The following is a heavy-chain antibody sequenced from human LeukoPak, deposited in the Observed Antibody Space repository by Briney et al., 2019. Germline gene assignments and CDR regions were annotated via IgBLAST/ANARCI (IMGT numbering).Heavy chain of an antibody. CDR2: VCSSGNT. J-gene: IGHJ6*02. CDR1: GGFATYYC. Sequence: SETLSLTCAVSGGFATYYCWSWIRQSSGKGLEWIGSVCSSGNTKYSPALKSRVTISRDTSRDQFSLKMTSVTAADTAMYYCARDLASTGPYWYGLDVWGQGTAVTVSS. V-gene: IGHV4-59*02. D-gene: IGHD2-8*02. CDR3: ARDLASTGPYWYGLDV.